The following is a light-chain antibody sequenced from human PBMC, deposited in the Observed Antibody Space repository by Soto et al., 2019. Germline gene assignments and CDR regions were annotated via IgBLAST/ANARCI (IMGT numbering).Light chain of an antibody. CDR2: GVS. V-gene: IGKV3-20*01. CDR1: QSVSSSY. Sequence: EIVLTQSPGTLSLSPGERATLSCRASQSVSSSYLAWYQQKPGQAPRLLIYGVSSRATGIPDRFSGSGSGTDFTLTISXLEXXXFAVXYCQQYGSSATWTFGQGTKVDIK. CDR3: QQYGSSATWT. J-gene: IGKJ1*01.